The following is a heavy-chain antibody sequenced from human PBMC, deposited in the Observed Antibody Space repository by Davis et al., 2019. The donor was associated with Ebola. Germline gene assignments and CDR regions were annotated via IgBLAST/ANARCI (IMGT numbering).Heavy chain of an antibody. V-gene: IGHV2-70*01. Sequence: SGPTLVKPTQTLTLTCTFSGFSLSTIGEGVGWIRQPPGKALEWLALIDWDDDKYYSTSLKTRLTISKDTSKNQVVLTMTNMDPVDTATYYCARINGITGTSRRNYGMDVWGQGTTVTVS. CDR1: GFSLSTIGEG. CDR3: ARINGITGTSRRNYGMDV. D-gene: IGHD1-7*01. CDR2: IDWDDDK. J-gene: IGHJ6*02.